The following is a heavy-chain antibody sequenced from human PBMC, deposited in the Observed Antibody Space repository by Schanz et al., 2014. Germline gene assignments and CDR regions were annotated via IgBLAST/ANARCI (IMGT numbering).Heavy chain of an antibody. CDR2: MSYDGSIK. V-gene: IGHV3-33*01. CDR1: GFTFSNYG. D-gene: IGHD4-17*01. Sequence: QVQLVESGGGVVQFGRSLRLSCVASGFTFSNYGMHWVRQAPGKGLEWVAAMSYDGSIKYYGDSVKGRFTISRDRFQNTLYLRMSSLRAEDTAVYYCARPRFDYGEVDYWGQGTLVTVSS. CDR3: ARPRFDYGEVDY. J-gene: IGHJ4*02.